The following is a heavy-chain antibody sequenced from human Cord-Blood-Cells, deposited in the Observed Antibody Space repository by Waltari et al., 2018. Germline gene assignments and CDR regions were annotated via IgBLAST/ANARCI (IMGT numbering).Heavy chain of an antibody. Sequence: QVQLQESGTGLVKPSETLSLTCTVSGGSISSYYWSWIRQPAGKGLEWIGRIYTSGSTNYNPPLKSRVTCSVDTSKNQFSVKVSSVTAADTAVYYCARDRRYYDSSGYDYYYGMDVWGQGTTVTVSS. CDR2: IYTSGST. CDR3: ARDRRYYDSSGYDYYYGMDV. J-gene: IGHJ6*02. CDR1: GGSISSYY. D-gene: IGHD3-22*01. V-gene: IGHV4-4*07.